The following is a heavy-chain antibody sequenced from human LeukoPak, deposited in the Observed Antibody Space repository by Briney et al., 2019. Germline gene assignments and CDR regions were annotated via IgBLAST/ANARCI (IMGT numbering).Heavy chain of an antibody. D-gene: IGHD4-23*01. J-gene: IGHJ4*01. CDR1: SGSISSGGDY. CDR2: IYYSGST. V-gene: IGHV4-31*11. CDR3: AREYYGGNSGTTDY. Sequence: PSHTLSLTCAVSSGSISSGGDYGSWSRQRPGEGLEWIGYIYYSGSTYYNPSVKSRLTISVDTSKNQFSLKLSSVTAADTGTYYCAREYYGGNSGTTDYSGHGTLVTASS.